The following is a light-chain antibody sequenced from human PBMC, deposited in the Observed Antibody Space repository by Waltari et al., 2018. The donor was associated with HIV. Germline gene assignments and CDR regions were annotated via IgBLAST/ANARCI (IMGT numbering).Light chain of an antibody. CDR1: QNIGNK. Sequence: EIVMTPSPVTLSVSPGERATLSCRASQNIGNKIVWYQRRPGQSPRLVIFATSVRATGIPTRFSGSGSGTDFALTITTLQPEDYGMYYCQQYNGSWTFGRGTRVE. CDR2: ATS. J-gene: IGKJ1*01. V-gene: IGKV3D-15*03. CDR3: QQYNGSWT.